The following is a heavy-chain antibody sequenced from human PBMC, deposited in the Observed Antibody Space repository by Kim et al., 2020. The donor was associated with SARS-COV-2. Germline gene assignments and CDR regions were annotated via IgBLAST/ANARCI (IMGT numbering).Heavy chain of an antibody. CDR3: VKGGVQH. CDR2: INEDGSGK. D-gene: IGHD3-16*01. V-gene: IGHV3-7*01. CDR1: GFTFSRFW. Sequence: GGSLRLSCAASGFTFSRFWMNWVRKAPGKGLEWVANINEDGSGKYYVDSVKGRFTISRDNAKNSLYLQMNSLRAEDMAVYYCVKGGVQHWGQGTLVTVSS. J-gene: IGHJ1*01.